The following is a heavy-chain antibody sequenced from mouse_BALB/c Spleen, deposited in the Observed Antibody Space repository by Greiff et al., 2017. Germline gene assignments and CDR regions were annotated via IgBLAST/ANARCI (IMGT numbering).Heavy chain of an antibody. CDR2: ISSGSSTI. Sequence: EVQGVESGGGLVQPGGSRKLSCAASGFTFSSFGMHWVRQAPAKGLEWVAYISSGSSTIYYADTVKGRFTISRDNPKNTLFLQLTSLRSEDTAMYYCARLYYYGSSLAYWGQGTLVTVSA. J-gene: IGHJ3*01. V-gene: IGHV5-17*02. CDR3: ARLYYYGSSLAY. CDR1: GFTFSSFG. D-gene: IGHD1-1*01.